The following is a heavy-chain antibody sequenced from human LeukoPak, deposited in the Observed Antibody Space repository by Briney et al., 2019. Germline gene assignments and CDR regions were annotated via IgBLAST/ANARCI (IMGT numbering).Heavy chain of an antibody. CDR2: ISTAGVT. J-gene: IGHJ4*02. D-gene: IGHD1-26*01. V-gene: IGHV3-53*01. CDR1: GFIVSDTF. CDR3: TRDLYGGREI. Sequence: GGSLRLSCAAAGFIVSDTFMSWVRQAPGKGPEWVSVISTAGVTYYADSVRGRFTISRDSSKNTLYLRMSNLTVDDTAVYFCTRDLYGGREIWGRGTLVTVSS.